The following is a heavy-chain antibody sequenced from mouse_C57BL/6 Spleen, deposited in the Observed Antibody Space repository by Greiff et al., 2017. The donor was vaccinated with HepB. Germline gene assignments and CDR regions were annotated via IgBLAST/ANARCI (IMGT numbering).Heavy chain of an antibody. D-gene: IGHD1-1*01. CDR3: AKPMATVVAFDY. CDR1: GFTFSDYG. V-gene: IGHV5-17*01. J-gene: IGHJ2*01. Sequence: EVKLMESGGGLVKPGGSLKLSCAASGFTFSDYGMHWVRQAPEKGLEWVAYISSGSSTIYYADTVKGRFTISSDNAKTTLFLQMSSLRSEDTAMYYCAKPMATVVAFDYWGQGTTLTVSS. CDR2: ISSGSSTI.